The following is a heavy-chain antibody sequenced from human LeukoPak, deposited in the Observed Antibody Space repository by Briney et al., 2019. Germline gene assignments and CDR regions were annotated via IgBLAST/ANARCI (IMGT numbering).Heavy chain of an antibody. V-gene: IGHV4-59*12. Sequence: SETLSLTCTVSGGSISSYYWSWIRQPPGKGLEWIGYIYYSGSTNYNPSLKSRVTISVDTSKNQFSLQLNSVTPEDTAVYYCARCSSSGYYYMDVWGKGTTVTVSS. D-gene: IGHD6-6*01. CDR3: ARCSSSGYYYMDV. J-gene: IGHJ6*03. CDR1: GGSISSYY. CDR2: IYYSGST.